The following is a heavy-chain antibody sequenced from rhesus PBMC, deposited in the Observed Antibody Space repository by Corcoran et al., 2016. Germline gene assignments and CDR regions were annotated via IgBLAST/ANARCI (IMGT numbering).Heavy chain of an antibody. D-gene: IGHD2-21*01. CDR1: GGSISSNY. CDR2: ISGSGGST. V-gene: IGHV4-173*01. CDR3: ARDQENTVPVMIGTPLSVFDY. J-gene: IGHJ4*01. Sequence: QVQLQESGPGLVKPSETLSLTCAVSGGSISSNYWTWIRQPPGTGLAWLGRISGSGGSTHYHPPLKRQVTISTDTSNKQFSLKLSAVPAADTAVYYCARDQENTVPVMIGTPLSVFDYWGQGVLVTVSS.